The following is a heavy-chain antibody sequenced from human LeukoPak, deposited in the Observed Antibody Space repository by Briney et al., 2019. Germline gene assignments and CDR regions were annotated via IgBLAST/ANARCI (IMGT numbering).Heavy chain of an antibody. Sequence: GRSLRLSCAASGFTFSSYAMHWVRQAPGKGLEWVAVISYDGSNKYYADSVKGRFSISRDNSKNTLYLQMDSLRGEDTAVYYCAKDFRIGYSAHFDYWGQGALVTVSS. V-gene: IGHV3-30*04. CDR1: GFTFSSYA. CDR3: AKDFRIGYSAHFDY. D-gene: IGHD2-21*01. J-gene: IGHJ4*02. CDR2: ISYDGSNK.